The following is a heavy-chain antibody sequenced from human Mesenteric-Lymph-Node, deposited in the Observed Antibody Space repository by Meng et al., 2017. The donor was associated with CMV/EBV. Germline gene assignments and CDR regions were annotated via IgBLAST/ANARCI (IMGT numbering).Heavy chain of an antibody. V-gene: IGHV3-74*01. J-gene: IGHJ4*02. Sequence: GSLRLSCAASGFTFSHYWMHWVRQVPGKGLVWVSRINSDGSTATYADSVTGRFTISRDNARNTLYLRLNSLRAEDTAVYYCARLPYAGNYYLDYWGQGTLVTVSS. CDR3: ARLPYAGNYYLDY. CDR1: GFTFSHYW. CDR2: INSDGSTA. D-gene: IGHD4/OR15-4a*01.